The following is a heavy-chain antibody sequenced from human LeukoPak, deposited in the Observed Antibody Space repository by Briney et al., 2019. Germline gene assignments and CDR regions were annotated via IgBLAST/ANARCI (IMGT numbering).Heavy chain of an antibody. J-gene: IGHJ6*02. CDR1: GFTFSSYA. Sequence: GGSLRLSRAASGFTFSSYAMSWVRQAPGKGLEWVSAISGSGGSTYYADSVKGRFTISRDNSKNTLYLQMNSLRAEDTAVYYCARVTAVAGTYYYGMDVWGQGTTVTVSS. V-gene: IGHV3-23*01. CDR3: ARVTAVAGTYYYGMDV. D-gene: IGHD6-19*01. CDR2: ISGSGGST.